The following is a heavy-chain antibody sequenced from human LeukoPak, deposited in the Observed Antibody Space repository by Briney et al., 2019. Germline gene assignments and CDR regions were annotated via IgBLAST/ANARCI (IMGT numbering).Heavy chain of an antibody. V-gene: IGHV1-18*01. Sequence: GASVTVSCKASGYTFDSHGISWLRQAPGQGLEWMGWISVYSGDTNYAQKVQGRVTMTTDTSTSTAYMELRSLTSDDTAVYFCARDIVGDFDLDYWGQGTLVTVSS. CDR1: GYTFDSHG. D-gene: IGHD2-21*02. CDR2: ISVYSGDT. CDR3: ARDIVGDFDLDY. J-gene: IGHJ4*02.